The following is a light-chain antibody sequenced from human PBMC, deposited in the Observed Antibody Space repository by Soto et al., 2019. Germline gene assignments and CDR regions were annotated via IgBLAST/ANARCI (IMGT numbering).Light chain of an antibody. J-gene: IGKJ4*01. CDR1: QSVSSN. V-gene: IGKV3-20*01. CDR2: GVS. Sequence: EIVMTQSPATLSVSPGGGATLSCRASQSVSSNLAWYQQKPGQAPRLLIYGVSSRATGIPDRFSGSGADTDFTLTISGLEPEDFAVYYCQQYGSSPLTFGGGTKVDI. CDR3: QQYGSSPLT.